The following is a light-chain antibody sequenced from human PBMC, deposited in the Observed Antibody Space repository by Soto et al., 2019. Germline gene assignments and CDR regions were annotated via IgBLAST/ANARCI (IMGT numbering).Light chain of an antibody. V-gene: IGKV3-20*01. CDR3: QQYGGSPRT. J-gene: IGKJ1*01. CDR2: GAS. CDR1: ESVSGSY. Sequence: PGARAAPSCRASESVSGSYIAWYQQKPGQAPRLLIYGASNRATGIPDRFSGSGSGTDFTLTISKLEPEDFAGYHCQQYGGSPRTFGQGTKVEIK.